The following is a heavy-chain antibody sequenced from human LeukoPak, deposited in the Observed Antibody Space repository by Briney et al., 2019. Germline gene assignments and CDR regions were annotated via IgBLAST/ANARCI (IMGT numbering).Heavy chain of an antibody. CDR1: GFTFSSYS. CDR3: ARERGDIVVVPAAKRRGYFDY. J-gene: IGHJ4*02. CDR2: ISSSSSYI. V-gene: IGHV3-21*01. Sequence: PGGSLRLSCAASGFTFSSYSMNWVRQAPGKGLEWVSSISSSSSYIYYADSVKGRFTISRDNAKNSLYLQMNSLRAEDTAVYYCARERGDIVVVPAAKRRGYFDYWGQGTLVTVSS. D-gene: IGHD2-2*01.